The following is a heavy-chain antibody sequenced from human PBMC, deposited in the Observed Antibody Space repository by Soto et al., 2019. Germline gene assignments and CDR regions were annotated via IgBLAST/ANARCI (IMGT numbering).Heavy chain of an antibody. CDR2: IYPGDSDT. Sequence: PGESLKISCKHSGFNFPTFWIAWVRQMPGKGLEWMGIIYPGDSDTRYSPSFQGQVTISADKSISTAYLQWSSLKASDNAMYYCVSPSGYSYRYQCGMDVWGQGTKGTVS. D-gene: IGHD6-25*01. J-gene: IGHJ6*02. CDR1: GFNFPTFW. CDR3: VSPSGYSYRYQCGMDV. V-gene: IGHV5-51*01.